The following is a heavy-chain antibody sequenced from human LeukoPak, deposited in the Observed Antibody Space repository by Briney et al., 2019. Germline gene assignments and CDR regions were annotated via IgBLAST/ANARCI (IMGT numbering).Heavy chain of an antibody. V-gene: IGHV3-11*04. CDR3: ARDAQWDNDAFDI. CDR1: GFTVSDYY. CDR2: ISSSGSTI. Sequence: GGSLRLSCAASGFTVSDYYMSWIRQAPGKGLEWVSYISSSGSTIYYADSVKGRFTISRDNAKNSLYLQMNSLKAEDTAVCYCARDAQWDNDAFDIWGQGTMVTVSS. D-gene: IGHD1-26*01. J-gene: IGHJ3*02.